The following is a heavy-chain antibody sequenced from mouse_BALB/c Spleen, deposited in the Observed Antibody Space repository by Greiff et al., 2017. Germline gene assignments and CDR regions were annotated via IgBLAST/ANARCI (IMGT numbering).Heavy chain of an antibody. Sequence: EVQLQESGPGLVKPSQSLSLTCTVTGYSITSDYAWNWIRQFPGNKLEWMGYISYSGSTSYNPSLKSRISITRDTSKNQFFLQLNSVTTEDTATYYCARGYRYGNYYAMDYWGQGTSVTVSS. CDR2: ISYSGST. V-gene: IGHV3-2*02. D-gene: IGHD2-14*01. CDR3: ARGYRYGNYYAMDY. CDR1: GYSITSDYA. J-gene: IGHJ4*01.